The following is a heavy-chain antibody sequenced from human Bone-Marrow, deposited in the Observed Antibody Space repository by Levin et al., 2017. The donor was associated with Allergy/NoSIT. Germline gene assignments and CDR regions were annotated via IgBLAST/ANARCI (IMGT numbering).Heavy chain of an antibody. D-gene: IGHD3-10*01. Sequence: GESLKISCAASGFTFSSYGMHWVRQAPGKGLEWVAVIWYDGSNKYYADSVKGRFTISRDNSKNTLYLQMNSLRAEDTAVYYCARLWFGELSQTEDMDYWGQGTLVTVSS. CDR3: ARLWFGELSQTEDMDY. V-gene: IGHV3-33*01. J-gene: IGHJ4*02. CDR2: IWYDGSNK. CDR1: GFTFSSYG.